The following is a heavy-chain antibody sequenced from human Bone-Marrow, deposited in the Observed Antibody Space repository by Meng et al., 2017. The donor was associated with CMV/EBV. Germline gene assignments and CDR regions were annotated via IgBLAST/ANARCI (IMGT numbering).Heavy chain of an antibody. CDR1: GYTFTSYY. Sequence: ASLQIFCRASGYTFTSYYMHWVRQAPGQGLEWRGIINASGGSTSYAQKFQGRATMTRDTSTSTVYMERSSLRSEDTAVYYCARGARSDYYDSSGYYEDYWGQGTLVTVSS. J-gene: IGHJ4*02. CDR3: ARGARSDYYDSSGYYEDY. D-gene: IGHD3-22*01. CDR2: INASGGST. V-gene: IGHV1-46*01.